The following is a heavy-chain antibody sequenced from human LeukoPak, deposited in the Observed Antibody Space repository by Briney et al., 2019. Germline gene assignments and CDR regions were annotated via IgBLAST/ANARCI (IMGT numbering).Heavy chain of an antibody. CDR3: AREGTYYYDSSGYLSHTSIDY. CDR2: IYHSGST. V-gene: IGHV4-4*02. CDR1: GGSISSSNW. J-gene: IGHJ4*02. Sequence: SETLSLTCAVSGGSISSSNWWSWVRQPPGKGLEWIGEIYHSGSTNYNPSLKSRVTISVDKSKNQFSPKLSSVTAADTVVYYCAREGTYYYDSSGYLSHTSIDYWGQGTLVTVSS. D-gene: IGHD3-22*01.